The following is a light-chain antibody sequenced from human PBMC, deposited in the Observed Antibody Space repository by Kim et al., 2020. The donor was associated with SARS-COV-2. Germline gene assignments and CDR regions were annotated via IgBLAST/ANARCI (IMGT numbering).Light chain of an antibody. CDR2: SND. CDR1: GSNIESNV. J-gene: IGLJ3*02. CDR3: VAWDDSLNGSV. Sequence: GRRVSISCSGSGSNIESNVVNWTHHLPGPDPKLLVYSNDYRPSGVPARFSGSKSGTSASLAISGLQSEDEADYYCVAWDDSLNGSVFGGGTQLTVL. V-gene: IGLV1-44*01.